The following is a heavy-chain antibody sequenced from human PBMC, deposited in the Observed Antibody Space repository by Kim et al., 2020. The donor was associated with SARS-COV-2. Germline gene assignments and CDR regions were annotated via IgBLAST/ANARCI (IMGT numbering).Heavy chain of an antibody. CDR3: TRGVVGATDWFDP. V-gene: IGHV3-73*01. D-gene: IGHD1-26*01. Sequence: YPAALKCRFTMSRDDSRETAYLQMNSLETEDTAVYYCTRGVVGATDWFDPWGQGTLVTVSS. J-gene: IGHJ5*02.